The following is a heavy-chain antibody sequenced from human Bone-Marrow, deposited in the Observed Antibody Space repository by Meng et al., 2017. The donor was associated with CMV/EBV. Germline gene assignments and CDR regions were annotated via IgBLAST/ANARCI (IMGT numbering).Heavy chain of an antibody. J-gene: IGHJ4*02. CDR2: IDPGDSYT. Sequence: SYWISWVRQMPGKGLEWMGRIDPGDSYTNYSPSFQGHVTISADKSISTAYLQWTSLKASDTAMYYCARHDYYDSSDYSLGAGRRDYWGQGTLVTVSS. CDR3: ARHDYYDSSDYSLGAGRRDY. CDR1: SYW. D-gene: IGHD3-22*01. V-gene: IGHV5-10-1*01.